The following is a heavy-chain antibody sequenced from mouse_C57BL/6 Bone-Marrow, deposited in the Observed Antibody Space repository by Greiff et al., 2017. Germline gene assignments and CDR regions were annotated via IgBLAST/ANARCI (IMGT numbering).Heavy chain of an antibody. V-gene: IGHV1-4*01. Sequence: VKLQESGAELARPGASVKMSCKASGYTFTSYTMHWVKQRPGQGLEWIGYINPSSGYTKYNQKFKDKATLTADKSSSTAYMQLSSLTSEDSAVYYCVLYAYSMDYWGQGTSVTVSS. CDR1: GYTFTSYT. CDR2: INPSSGYT. D-gene: IGHD2-10*01. CDR3: VLYAYSMDY. J-gene: IGHJ4*01.